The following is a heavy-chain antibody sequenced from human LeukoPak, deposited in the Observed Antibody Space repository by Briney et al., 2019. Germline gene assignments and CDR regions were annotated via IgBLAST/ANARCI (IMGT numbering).Heavy chain of an antibody. D-gene: IGHD3-22*01. Sequence: PSETLSLTCNVSGGSISGYYWSWIRQPPGKGLEYMGYIYYSGSTDYNPSLKSRITISVDTSKNQFSLKLSSVTAADTAVYYCARHYYDTSGYYYFDYWGHGTLVTVSS. CDR1: GGSISGYY. CDR2: IYYSGST. J-gene: IGHJ4*01. CDR3: ARHYYDTSGYYYFDY. V-gene: IGHV4-59*08.